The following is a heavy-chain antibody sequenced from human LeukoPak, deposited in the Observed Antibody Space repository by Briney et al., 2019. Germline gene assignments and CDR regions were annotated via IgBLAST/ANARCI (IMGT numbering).Heavy chain of an antibody. V-gene: IGHV4-39*07. CDR2: IYYTGST. D-gene: IGHD1-26*01. J-gene: IGHJ5*02. CDR1: GGSISTSSYS. CDR3: ARVPVNIWENWFDP. Sequence: PSETLSLTCTVSGGSISTSSYSWGWIRQPPGTGLEWIGTIYYTGSTNYNPSLKSRVTISVDTSKNQFSLKLNSVTAADTAVYYCARVPVNIWENWFDPWGQGTLVTVSS.